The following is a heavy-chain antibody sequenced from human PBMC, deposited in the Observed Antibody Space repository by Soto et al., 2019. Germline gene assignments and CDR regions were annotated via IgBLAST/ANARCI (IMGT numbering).Heavy chain of an antibody. Sequence: QVQLVQSGAELRKPGASVKVSCKASGYSFSSYGINWVRQAPGQGLEWMGWINTYNGNRNYAQKFEDRVTMTTATSTKTVYMELRSLKSDDTAIYYCARDRLRGYDSSGLYPWGQGTLVTVSS. CDR3: ARDRLRGYDSSGLYP. CDR1: GYSFSSYG. V-gene: IGHV1-18*01. J-gene: IGHJ5*02. D-gene: IGHD3-22*01. CDR2: INTYNGNR.